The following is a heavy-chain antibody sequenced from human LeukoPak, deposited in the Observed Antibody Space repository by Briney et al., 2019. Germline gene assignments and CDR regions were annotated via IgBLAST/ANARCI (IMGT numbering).Heavy chain of an antibody. CDR3: ARSSAGVPFDY. V-gene: IGHV4-39*02. Sequence: SQTLSLTCTVSGGSISTGSYYWGWVRQPPGKGLEYIGSISYSGTTYYNPSLKSRVTISVDTSKNHFSLNLSSVSAADTAVYYCARSSAGVPFDYWGQGTLVTVSS. CDR1: GGSISTGSYY. J-gene: IGHJ4*02. D-gene: IGHD6-13*01. CDR2: ISYSGTT.